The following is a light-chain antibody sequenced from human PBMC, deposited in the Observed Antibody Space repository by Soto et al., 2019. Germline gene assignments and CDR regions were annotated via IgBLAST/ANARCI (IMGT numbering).Light chain of an antibody. CDR1: QSVLYSSNNKNY. CDR3: QQYFSFPWT. V-gene: IGKV4-1*01. J-gene: IGKJ1*01. Sequence: DIVMTQSPDSLAVSLGERVTINCKSSQSVLYSSNNKNYLAWYQQRPGQPPNLLIYWASTRESGVPDRFSGSGSGTDFTLTISSLQAEDVAIYYCQQYFSFPWTFGQGTKVEIK. CDR2: WAS.